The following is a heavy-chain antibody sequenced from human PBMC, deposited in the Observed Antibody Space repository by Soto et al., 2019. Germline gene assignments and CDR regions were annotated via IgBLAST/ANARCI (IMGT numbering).Heavy chain of an antibody. Sequence: ASETLSLTCAVSGYSISSGYYWGWIRQPRGKGLEWIGSIYHSGSTYYNPSLKSRVTTSVDTSKNQFSLKLSSVTAADTAVYYCARDTEVSGSYWGYYYYYYGMDVWGQGTTVTVSS. D-gene: IGHD1-26*01. CDR1: GYSISSGYY. CDR2: IYHSGST. CDR3: ARDTEVSGSYWGYYYYYYGMDV. V-gene: IGHV4-38-2*02. J-gene: IGHJ6*02.